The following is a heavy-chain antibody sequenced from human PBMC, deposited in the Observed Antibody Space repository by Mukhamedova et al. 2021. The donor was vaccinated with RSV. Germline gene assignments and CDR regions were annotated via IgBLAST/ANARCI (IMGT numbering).Heavy chain of an antibody. Sequence: YGMHWVRQAPGKGLEWVALISYDGTSKYYGDSVRGRFTISRDNSKDTLFLQMNSLRREDTAVYYCAKDFGTDVWSIYPTGYFDYW. CDR1: YG. J-gene: IGHJ4*03. D-gene: IGHD3-3*01. V-gene: IGHV3-30*18. CDR2: ISYDGTSK. CDR3: AKDFGTDVWSIYPTGYFDY.